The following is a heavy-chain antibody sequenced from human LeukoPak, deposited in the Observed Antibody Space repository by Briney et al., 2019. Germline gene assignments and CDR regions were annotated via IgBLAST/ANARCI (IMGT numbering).Heavy chain of an antibody. D-gene: IGHD3-22*01. V-gene: IGHV1-46*01. CDR3: ASPGYDSSGFNY. J-gene: IGHJ4*02. CDR1: GGTFSSYA. Sequence: GASVKVSCKASGGTFSSYAISWVRQAPGQGLEWMGIINPSGGSTSYAQKFQGRVTMTRDTSTSTVYMELSSLRSEDTAVYYCASPGYDSSGFNYWGQGTLVTVSS. CDR2: INPSGGST.